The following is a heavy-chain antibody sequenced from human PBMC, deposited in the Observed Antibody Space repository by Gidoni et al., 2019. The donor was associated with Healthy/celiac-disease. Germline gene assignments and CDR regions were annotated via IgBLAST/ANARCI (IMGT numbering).Heavy chain of an antibody. J-gene: IGHJ3*02. V-gene: IGHV3-23*01. Sequence: EVQLLESGGGLVQPGGSLRLSCAASGFTFSSYAMRWVRQAPGKGLEWVSAISGSGGSTYYADSVKGRFTISRDNSKNTLYLQMNSLRAEDTAVYYCAKATMKEYQLLLVGAFDIWGQGTMVTVSS. CDR2: ISGSGGST. CDR3: AKATMKEYQLLLVGAFDI. D-gene: IGHD2-2*01. CDR1: GFTFSSYA.